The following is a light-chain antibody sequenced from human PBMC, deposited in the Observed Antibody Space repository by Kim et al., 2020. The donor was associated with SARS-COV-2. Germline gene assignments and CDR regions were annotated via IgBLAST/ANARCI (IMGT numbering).Light chain of an antibody. Sequence: QSALTQPASVSGSPGQSITISCTGTSSDVGRYKLVSWYQQHPGKAPKLMIYEVSKRPSGVSNRFSGSKSGNTASLTISGLQAEDEADYYCCSYAGSSTLVFGGGTQLTVL. J-gene: IGLJ2*01. CDR1: SSDVGRYKL. V-gene: IGLV2-23*02. CDR3: CSYAGSSTLV. CDR2: EVS.